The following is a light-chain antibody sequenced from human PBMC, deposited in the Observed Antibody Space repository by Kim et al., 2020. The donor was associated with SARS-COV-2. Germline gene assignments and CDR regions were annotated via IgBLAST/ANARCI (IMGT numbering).Light chain of an antibody. CDR1: HTISNC. Sequence: SVAPGKRVTLSGRASHTISNCLAWYQQTPDHAPSLLIYGALTTSTDISAIFSGSGSGTYFTLTISSLQPEDFAIYLCQQYSDKISFGQGTRLEIK. V-gene: IGKV3-15*01. CDR2: GAL. CDR3: QQYSDKIS. J-gene: IGKJ5*01.